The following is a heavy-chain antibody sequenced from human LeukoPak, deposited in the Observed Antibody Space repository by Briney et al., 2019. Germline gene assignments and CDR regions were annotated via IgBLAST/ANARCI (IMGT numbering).Heavy chain of an antibody. CDR1: GFXFSDSA. V-gene: IGHV3-73*01. CDR2: IRSKANTYAT. CDR3: ARLDTERAAHDHIAMDV. Sequence: GGSLRLSCAASGFXFSDSAIHWVRQASGKGLEWVGRIRSKANTYATAYAASVKGRFTISRDDSKNTAYLQMNSLQTEDTALYYCARLDTERAAHDHIAMDVRGQGTTVTVSS. D-gene: IGHD5-18*01. J-gene: IGHJ6*02.